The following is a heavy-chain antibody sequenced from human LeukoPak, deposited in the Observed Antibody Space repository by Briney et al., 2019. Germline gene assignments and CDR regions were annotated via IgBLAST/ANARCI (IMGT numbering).Heavy chain of an antibody. CDR3: ARDIGGSYYGAFDI. CDR1: GYTSTIYY. J-gene: IGHJ3*02. Sequence: ASVNVSFTASGYTSTIYYMHWVRQAPGQGLEWMGIINPSGGSTSYAQKFQGRVTMTRDTSTSTVYMELSSPRSEDTAVYYCARDIGGSYYGAFDIWGKETMVTVSS. CDR2: INPSGGST. D-gene: IGHD1-26*01. V-gene: IGHV1-46*01.